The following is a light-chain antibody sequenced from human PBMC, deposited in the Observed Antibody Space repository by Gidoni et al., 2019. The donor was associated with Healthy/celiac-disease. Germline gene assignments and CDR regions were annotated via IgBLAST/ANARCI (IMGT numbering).Light chain of an antibody. J-gene: IGKJ1*01. Sequence: PKLLIYKASSLESGVPSRFSGSGSGTEFTLTISSLQPDDFATDYCQQYNSKWTCAQXTKVEIK. CDR3: QQYNSKWT. CDR2: KAS. V-gene: IGKV1-5*03.